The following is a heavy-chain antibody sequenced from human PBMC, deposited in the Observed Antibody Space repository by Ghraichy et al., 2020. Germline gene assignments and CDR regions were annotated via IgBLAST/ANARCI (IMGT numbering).Heavy chain of an antibody. V-gene: IGHV3-33*01. CDR1: GFPFSIYD. CDR3: ARGRGDTRASITYYMDV. CDR2: IGTHGGDK. Sequence: GGSLRLSCAASGFPFSIYDMDWVRRAPGKGLEWVAIIGTHGGDKYYGDSVKGRFTISRDNSKNTVFLQMNSLRAEDTAVYYCARGRGDTRASITYYMDVWGKGTTVTVSS. J-gene: IGHJ6*03. D-gene: IGHD3-10*01.